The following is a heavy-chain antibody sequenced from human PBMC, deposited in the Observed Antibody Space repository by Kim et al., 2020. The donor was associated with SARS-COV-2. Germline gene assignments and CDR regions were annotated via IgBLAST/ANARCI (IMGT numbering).Heavy chain of an antibody. V-gene: IGHV1-18*01. Sequence: ASVKVSCKASGYTFTSSGISWVRQAPGQGLEWMGWISPYTGTTDYTQNFQGRVTMTTDTSTSIAYMELRSLRSDDTAMYYCVRAIDCANGACYWYYFDYW. CDR2: ISPYTGTT. J-gene: IGHJ4*01. D-gene: IGHD2-8*01. CDR1: GYTFTSSG. CDR3: VRAIDCANGACYWYYFDY.